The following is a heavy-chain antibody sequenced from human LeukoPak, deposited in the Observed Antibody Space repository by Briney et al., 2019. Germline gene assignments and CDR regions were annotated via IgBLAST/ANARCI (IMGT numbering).Heavy chain of an antibody. CDR1: GYTFSDNY. Sequence: ASVKVSCKAFGYTFSDNYMHWVRQAPGQGLEYMGWIKPNGGGTKYAQKFQGRVTMTRDTSISTAYMELNRLTSDDTAVYFCARGTWFGDSSGTDFWGQGTLVTVS. CDR2: IKPNGGGT. D-gene: IGHD3-10*01. J-gene: IGHJ4*02. V-gene: IGHV1-2*02. CDR3: ARGTWFGDSSGTDF.